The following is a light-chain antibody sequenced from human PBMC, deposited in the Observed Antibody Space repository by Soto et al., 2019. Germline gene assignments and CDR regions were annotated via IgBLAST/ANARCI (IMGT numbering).Light chain of an antibody. V-gene: IGKV3-15*01. Sequence: EIVMTQSPDTLSVSPGERATLSCRASQSVANSIAWYQQKPGQAPRLLIYSASTRATGIPARFSGSGSGTGFTLTISSLQSEDFASYFCLQVYSFPRTFGLGTKVEI. CDR1: QSVANS. CDR2: SAS. CDR3: LQVYSFPRT. J-gene: IGKJ1*01.